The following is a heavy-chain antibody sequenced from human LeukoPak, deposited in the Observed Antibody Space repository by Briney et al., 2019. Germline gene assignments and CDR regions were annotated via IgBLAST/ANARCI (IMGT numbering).Heavy chain of an antibody. D-gene: IGHD3-22*01. CDR1: GITFSTSG. CDR3: ARNYYDSSAYYYFDY. Sequence: GGSLRLSCAASGITFSTSGMHWVRQAPGKGLEWVAFIWSDGSNKYYADSVKGRFIISRDNSKNTLYLQMNSLRAEDTAVYYCARNYYDSSAYYYFDYWGQGTLVTVSS. J-gene: IGHJ4*02. V-gene: IGHV3-33*01. CDR2: IWSDGSNK.